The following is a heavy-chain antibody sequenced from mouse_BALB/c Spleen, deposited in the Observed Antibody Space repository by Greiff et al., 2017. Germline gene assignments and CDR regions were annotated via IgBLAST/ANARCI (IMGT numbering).Heavy chain of an antibody. CDR2: ISYSGST. D-gene: IGHD1-1*01. CDR1: GYSITSDYA. Sequence: EVQLQESGPGLVKPSQSLSLTCTVTGYSITSDYAWNWIRQFPGNKLEWMGYISYSGSTSYNPSLKSRISITRDTSKNQFFLQLNSVTTEDTATYYCASSAVGKDYFDYWGQGTTLTVSS. V-gene: IGHV3-2*02. J-gene: IGHJ2*01. CDR3: ASSAVGKDYFDY.